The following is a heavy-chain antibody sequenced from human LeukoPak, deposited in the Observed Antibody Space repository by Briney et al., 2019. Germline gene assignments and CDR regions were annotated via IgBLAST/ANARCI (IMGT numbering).Heavy chain of an antibody. CDR1: GYTFTGYY. D-gene: IGHD3-9*01. CDR2: INPNSGNT. Sequence: GASVKVSCKASGYTFTGYYMHWVRQAPGQGLEWMGWINPNSGNTGYAQKFQGRVTMTRNTSISTAYMELSSLRSEDTAVYYCVRGHIFFSGISNWGQGTLVTVSS. V-gene: IGHV1-8*02. J-gene: IGHJ4*02. CDR3: VRGHIFFSGISN.